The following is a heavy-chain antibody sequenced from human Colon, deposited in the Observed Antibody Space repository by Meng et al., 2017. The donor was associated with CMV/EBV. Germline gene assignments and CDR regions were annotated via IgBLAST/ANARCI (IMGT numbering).Heavy chain of an antibody. J-gene: IGHJ4*02. Sequence: GESLKISCVASGFAFRSYSMHWVRQAPGKGLEWVALISTDGTNKYYPDSVKGQFNISRDNSKNTLYLQMTSLRTDDTAMYYCAREMGHKKRIFDYWGQGTLVTVSS. D-gene: IGHD2-15*01. CDR3: AREMGHKKRIFDY. V-gene: IGHV3-30-3*01. CDR1: GFAFRSYS. CDR2: ISTDGTNK.